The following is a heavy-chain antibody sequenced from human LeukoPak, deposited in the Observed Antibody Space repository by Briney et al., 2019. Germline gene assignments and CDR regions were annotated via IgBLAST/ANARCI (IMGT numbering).Heavy chain of an antibody. CDR2: ISGSGGST. D-gene: IGHD2-15*01. Sequence: QRWGSLRLSCAASGFTFSSYAMSWVRQAPGKGLEWVSAISGSGGSTYYADSVKGRFTISRDNSKNTLYLQMNSLRAEDTAVYYCAKDGSAGVAATFDYWGQGTLVTVSS. J-gene: IGHJ4*02. CDR3: AKDGSAGVAATFDY. V-gene: IGHV3-23*01. CDR1: GFTFSSYA.